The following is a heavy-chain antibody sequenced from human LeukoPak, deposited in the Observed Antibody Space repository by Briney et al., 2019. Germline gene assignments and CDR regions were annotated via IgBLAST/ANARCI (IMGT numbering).Heavy chain of an antibody. J-gene: IGHJ6*03. CDR2: ISGSGGST. V-gene: IGHV3-23*01. CDR3: ANRNYYYYYMDV. Sequence: GGSLRLSCAASGFTFSSYAMSWVRQAPGKGLEWVSAISGSGGSTYFADSVKGRFTISRDNSKNTLYLQMNSLRAEDTAVYYCANRNYYYYYMDVWGKGTTVTVSS. CDR1: GFTFSSYA.